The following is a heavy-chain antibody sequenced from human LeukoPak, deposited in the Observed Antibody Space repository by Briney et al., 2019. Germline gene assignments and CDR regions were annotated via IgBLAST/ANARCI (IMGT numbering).Heavy chain of an antibody. D-gene: IGHD5-12*01. J-gene: IGHJ6*02. CDR1: GFPFSTYA. CDR3: AREGASNGYHYGMDV. CDR2: IRGSDGST. V-gene: IGHV3-23*01. Sequence: GGSLRLSCAASGFPFSTYAMSWVRQAPGKGLEWVSSIRGSDGSTYYADSVKGRFAISRDNSKNTLFLQMSSLKAEDTAVYYCAREGASNGYHYGMDVWGQGTTVSVS.